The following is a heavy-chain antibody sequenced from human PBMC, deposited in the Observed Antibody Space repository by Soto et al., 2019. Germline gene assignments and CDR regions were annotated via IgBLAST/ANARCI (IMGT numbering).Heavy chain of an antibody. D-gene: IGHD6-13*01. CDR1: GFTFSNYA. CDR3: AKRARTAAAFDY. CDR2: ITGSGGGT. V-gene: IGHV3-23*01. J-gene: IGHJ4*02. Sequence: EVQLLESGGGLVQPGGSLRLSCAASGFTFSNYAMTWVRQAPGKGLEWVSVITGSGGGTYFVDSVKGWFTISRDNSKNTVYLRMNSLRAEDTAVYYCAKRARTAAAFDYWGQGTLVTVSS.